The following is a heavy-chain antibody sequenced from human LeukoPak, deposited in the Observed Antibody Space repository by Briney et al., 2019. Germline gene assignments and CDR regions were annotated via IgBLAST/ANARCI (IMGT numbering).Heavy chain of an antibody. D-gene: IGHD3-3*01. V-gene: IGHV4-59*01. CDR1: GGSISSYY. CDR3: ARFGVYYYYGMDV. J-gene: IGHJ6*02. CDR2: IYYSGST. Sequence: PSETLSLTCTVSGGSISSYYWSWIRQPPGKGLEWIGYIYYSGSTNYNPSLKSRVTISVDTSKNQFSLKLSSVTAADTAVYYCARFGVYYYYGMDVWGQGTTVTVSS.